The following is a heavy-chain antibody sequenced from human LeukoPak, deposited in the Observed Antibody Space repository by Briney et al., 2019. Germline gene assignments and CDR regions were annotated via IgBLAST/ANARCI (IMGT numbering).Heavy chain of an antibody. J-gene: IGHJ6*02. D-gene: IGHD1-7*01. CDR3: AKDRGELELLQLTYYYYYGMDV. V-gene: IGHV3-30*18. CDR1: GFTFSDYW. Sequence: GGSLRLSCEASGFTFSDYWMSWVRQAPGKGLEWVAVISYDGSNKYYADSVKGRFTISRDNSKNTLYLQMNSLRAEDTAVYYCAKDRGELELLQLTYYYYYGMDVWGQGTTVTVSS. CDR2: ISYDGSNK.